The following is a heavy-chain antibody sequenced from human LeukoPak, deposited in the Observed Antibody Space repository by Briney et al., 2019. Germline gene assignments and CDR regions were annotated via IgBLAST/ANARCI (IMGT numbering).Heavy chain of an antibody. V-gene: IGHV4-59*12. J-gene: IGHJ4*02. CDR3: ARVGYCSGGSCTFDY. D-gene: IGHD2-15*01. Sequence: PSETLSLTCTVSGGSISSYYWSWIRQPPGKGLEWIGYIYYSGSTYYNPSLKSRVTISVDTSKNQFSLKLSSVTAADTAVYYCARVGYCSGGSCTFDYWGQGTLVTVSS. CDR1: GGSISSYY. CDR2: IYYSGST.